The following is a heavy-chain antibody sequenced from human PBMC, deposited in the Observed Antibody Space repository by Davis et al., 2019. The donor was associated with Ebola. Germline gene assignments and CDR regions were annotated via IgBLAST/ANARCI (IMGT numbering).Heavy chain of an antibody. CDR2: ISSSGSTI. J-gene: IGHJ6*02. CDR3: ARDSPSPLYYYYYGMDV. CDR1: GFTFSSYE. Sequence: GESLKISCAASGFTFSSYEMNWVRQAPGKGLEWVSYISSSGSTIYYADSVKGRFTISRDNAKNSLYLQMNSLRAEDAAVYYCARDSPSPLYYYYYGMDVWGQGTTVTVSS. V-gene: IGHV3-48*03.